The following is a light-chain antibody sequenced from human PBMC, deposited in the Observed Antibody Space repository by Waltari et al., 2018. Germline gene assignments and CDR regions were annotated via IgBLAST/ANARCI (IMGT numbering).Light chain of an antibody. Sequence: EIVMTQSPATLSASPGARATLSCRASQSVSSNLAWYQQKPGQAPRLLIYGASTRATGIPARFSGSGSGTEFTLTISSLQSEDFAVYYCQQYNNWPRWTFGQGTKVEIK. CDR1: QSVSSN. V-gene: IGKV3-15*01. CDR3: QQYNNWPRWT. CDR2: GAS. J-gene: IGKJ1*01.